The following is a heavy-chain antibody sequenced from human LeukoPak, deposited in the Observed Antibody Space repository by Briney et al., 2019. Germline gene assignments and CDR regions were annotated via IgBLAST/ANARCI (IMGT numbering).Heavy chain of an antibody. CDR1: GFSFSDYF. Sequence: GGSLRLSCSASGFSFSDYFMGWIRQAPGQGLEWVAVISYDGGNKYFADSVKGRFTISRDNSKNTLYLQMNSLRPEDTAVYYCARGSIVGARGLGDYWGQGTLVTVSS. CDR3: ARGSIVGARGLGDY. V-gene: IGHV3-30*03. CDR2: ISYDGGNK. D-gene: IGHD1-26*01. J-gene: IGHJ4*02.